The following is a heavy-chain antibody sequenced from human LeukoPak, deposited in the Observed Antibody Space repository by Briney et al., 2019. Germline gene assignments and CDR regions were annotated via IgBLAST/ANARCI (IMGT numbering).Heavy chain of an antibody. D-gene: IGHD3-10*01. CDR3: AREVRGSGKNGMDV. J-gene: IGHJ6*02. CDR1: GFTYRRYS. V-gene: IGHV3-48*04. Sequence: GGSLRLSCVASGFTYRRYSMNWVRQAPGKGLEWVSYISSSGSTIYYADSVKGRFTISRDNAKNSLYLQMNSLRAEDTAVYYCAREVRGSGKNGMDVWGQGTTVTVSS. CDR2: ISSSGSTI.